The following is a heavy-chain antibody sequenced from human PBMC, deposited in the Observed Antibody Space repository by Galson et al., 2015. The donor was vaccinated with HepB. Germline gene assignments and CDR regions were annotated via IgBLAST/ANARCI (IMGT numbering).Heavy chain of an antibody. V-gene: IGHV3-33*08. CDR2: IWYDGTNK. CDR1: GFTFRTYA. CDR3: AREYQLPSRLMHGMDV. J-gene: IGHJ6*02. Sequence: SLRLSCAASGFTFRTYAMHWVRQAPGKGLEWVAIIWYDGTNKYYADSVKGRFTISRDNSKNTLYLQMNSLRAEDTAVYYCAREYQLPSRLMHGMDVWGQGTTVTVSS. D-gene: IGHD2-2*01.